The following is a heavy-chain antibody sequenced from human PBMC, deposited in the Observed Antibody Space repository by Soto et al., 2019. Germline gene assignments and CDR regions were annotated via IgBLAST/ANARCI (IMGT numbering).Heavy chain of an antibody. CDR1: GFTFTSSA. D-gene: IGHD2-2*01. CDR3: ARGRVRDCSSTSCYGSPDY. V-gene: IGHV1-58*02. J-gene: IGHJ4*02. Sequence: SVKVSCKASGFTFTSSAMQWVRQARGQRLEWIGWIVVGSGNTNYAQKFQERVTITRDISTSTAYMELSSLRSEDTAVYYCARGRVRDCSSTSCYGSPDYWGQGTLVTVSS. CDR2: IVVGSGNT.